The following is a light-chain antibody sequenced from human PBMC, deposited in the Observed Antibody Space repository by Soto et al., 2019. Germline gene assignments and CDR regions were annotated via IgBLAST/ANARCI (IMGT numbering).Light chain of an antibody. CDR1: SSNIGAGYD. CDR3: QSFDTSLSGFLI. Sequence: QSVLTQPPSVSGAPGQRVTISCTGSSSNIGAGYDVHWYQHLPGTAPKLLIFDNNNRPSGVPDRFSGSKSDTSASLAITGLQAEDEAYYYCQSFDTSLSGFLIFGGGTQLTVL. V-gene: IGLV1-40*01. J-gene: IGLJ2*01. CDR2: DNN.